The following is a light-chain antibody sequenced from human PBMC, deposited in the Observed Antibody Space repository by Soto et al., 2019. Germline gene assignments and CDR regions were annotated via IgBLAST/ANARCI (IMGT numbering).Light chain of an antibody. CDR3: QQYGSSTLT. V-gene: IGKV3-20*01. Sequence: EIVFTQSPGTLSLSPGERATLSCRASQSVSSSYLAWYQQKPGQAPRLLIYGASSRATGIPDRFSGSGSGTDFTLTINRLEPEDFVVYFCQQYGSSTLTFGGGTKVDIK. CDR1: QSVSSSY. J-gene: IGKJ4*01. CDR2: GAS.